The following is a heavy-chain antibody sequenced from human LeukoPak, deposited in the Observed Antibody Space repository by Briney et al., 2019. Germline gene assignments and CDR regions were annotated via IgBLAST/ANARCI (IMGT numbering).Heavy chain of an antibody. V-gene: IGHV4-34*01. CDR2: INHSGST. D-gene: IGHD3-22*01. CDR3: ARGVYYYDSSGCLQH. J-gene: IGHJ1*01. Sequence: NPPETLSLTCAVYGGSFSGYYWSWIRQPPGKGLEWIGEINHSGSTNYNPSLKSRVTISVDTSKNQFSLKLSSVTAADTAVYYCARGVYYYDSSGCLQHWGQGTLVTVSS. CDR1: GGSFSGYY.